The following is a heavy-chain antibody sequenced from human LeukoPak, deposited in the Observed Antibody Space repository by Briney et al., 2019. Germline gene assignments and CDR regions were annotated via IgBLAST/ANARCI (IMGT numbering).Heavy chain of an antibody. V-gene: IGHV4-4*09. J-gene: IGHJ5*02. CDR1: GGSISSYY. CDR2: IYTSGST. CDR3: ARSSWHSSGWYWFDP. Sequence: SETLSLTCTVSGGSISSYYWSWIRQPPGKGLEWIGYIYTSGSTNYNPSLKSRVTISVDTSKNQFSLKLSSVTAADTAVYYCARSSWHSSGWYWFDPWGQGTLVTVSS. D-gene: IGHD6-19*01.